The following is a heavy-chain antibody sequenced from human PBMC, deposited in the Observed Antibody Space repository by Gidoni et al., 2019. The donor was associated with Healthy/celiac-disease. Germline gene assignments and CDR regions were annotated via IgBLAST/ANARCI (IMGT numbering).Heavy chain of an antibody. CDR2: ISYDGSNK. V-gene: IGHV3-30*03. CDR1: GFTFRRYG. D-gene: IGHD3-16*01. Sequence: QVQLVESGGGVVQPGRSLRLSCAASGFTFRRYGRHWVRQAPGKGLEWGAVISYDGSNKYYADSVKGRFTISRDNSKNTLYLQMNSLRAEDTAVYYCAREGGGGTEWRYFQHWGQGTLVTVSS. CDR3: AREGGGGTEWRYFQH. J-gene: IGHJ1*01.